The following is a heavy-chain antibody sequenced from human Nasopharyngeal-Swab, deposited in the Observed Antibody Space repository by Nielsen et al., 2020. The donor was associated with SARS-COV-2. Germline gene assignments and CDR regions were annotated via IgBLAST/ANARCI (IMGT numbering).Heavy chain of an antibody. CDR1: GGSFSGYY. CDR2: INHSGST. V-gene: IGHV4-34*01. D-gene: IGHD3-22*01. CDR3: ARVQYYYDSSGYYSAQIDY. J-gene: IGHJ4*02. Sequence: SCAVYGGSFSGYYWSWIRQPPGKGLEWIGEINHSGSTNYNPSLKSRVTISVDTSKNQFSLKLSSVTAADTAVYYCARVQYYYDSSGYYSAQIDYWGQGTLVTVSS.